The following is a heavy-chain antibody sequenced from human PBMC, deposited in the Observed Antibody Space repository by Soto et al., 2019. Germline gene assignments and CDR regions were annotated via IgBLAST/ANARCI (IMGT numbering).Heavy chain of an antibody. CDR2: ISAYNGNT. J-gene: IGHJ4*02. V-gene: IGHV1-18*01. D-gene: IGHD1-7*01. Sequence: ASVKVSCKASGYTFTSYGISWVRQAPGQGLEWMGWISAYNGNTNYAQKLQGRVTMTTDTSTSTAYMELRSLRSDDTAVYYCARDLRARINWNYVFGYWGQGTLVTVSS. CDR1: GYTFTSYG. CDR3: ARDLRARINWNYVFGY.